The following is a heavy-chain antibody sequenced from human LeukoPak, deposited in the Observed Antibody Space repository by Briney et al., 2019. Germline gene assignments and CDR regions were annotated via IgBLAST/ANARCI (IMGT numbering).Heavy chain of an antibody. CDR2: IYYSGST. J-gene: IGHJ4*02. D-gene: IGHD1-26*01. V-gene: IGHV4-39*07. CDR1: GGSISSSSYY. CDR3: ARGRGSYWWNYFDY. Sequence: PSETLSLTCTVSGGSISSSSYYWGWIRQPPGKGLEWIGSIYYSGSTYYNPSLKSRVTISVDTSKNQFSLKLSSVTAADTAVYYCARGRGSYWWNYFDYWGQGTLVTVSS.